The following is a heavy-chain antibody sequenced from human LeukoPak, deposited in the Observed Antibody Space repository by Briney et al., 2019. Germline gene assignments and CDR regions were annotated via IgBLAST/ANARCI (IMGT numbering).Heavy chain of an antibody. Sequence: PSETLSLTCTASGGSISSGGYYWSWIRQPPGKGLEWIGYIYYSGSTNYNPSLKSRVTISVDTSKNQFSLKLSSVTAADTAVYYCAGREGSYGPDAFDIWGQGTMVTVSS. V-gene: IGHV4-61*08. D-gene: IGHD5-18*01. CDR3: AGREGSYGPDAFDI. CDR1: GGSISSGGYY. J-gene: IGHJ3*02. CDR2: IYYSGST.